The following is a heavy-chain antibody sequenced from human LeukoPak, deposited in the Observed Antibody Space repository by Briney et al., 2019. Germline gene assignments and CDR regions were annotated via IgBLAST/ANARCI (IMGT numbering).Heavy chain of an antibody. V-gene: IGHV4-31*03. Sequence: PSETLSLTCTVSGASINSGGFYWSWIRQHPGKGLEWIGNIHYSGSTNYGPSLKSRVAISVDTSKNQFSLKLSSVTAADTALYYCAHQLEKYCSDGSCPAGAFDIWGQGTVVTVSS. CDR3: AHQLEKYCSDGSCPAGAFDI. CDR2: IHYSGST. J-gene: IGHJ3*02. D-gene: IGHD2-15*01. CDR1: GASINSGGFY.